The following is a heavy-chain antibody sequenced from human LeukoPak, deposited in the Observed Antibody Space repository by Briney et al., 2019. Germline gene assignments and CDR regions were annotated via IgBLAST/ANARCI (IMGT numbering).Heavy chain of an antibody. Sequence: ASVKVSCKVSGYTLTELSMHWVRQAPGKGLEWMGGFDPEDGETIYAQKFQGRVTITADESTSTAYMELSSLRSEDPAVYYCARAPLAARPDYYYGMDVWGQGTTVTVSS. V-gene: IGHV1-24*01. CDR3: ARAPLAARPDYYYGMDV. J-gene: IGHJ6*02. CDR2: FDPEDGET. CDR1: GYTLTELS. D-gene: IGHD6-6*01.